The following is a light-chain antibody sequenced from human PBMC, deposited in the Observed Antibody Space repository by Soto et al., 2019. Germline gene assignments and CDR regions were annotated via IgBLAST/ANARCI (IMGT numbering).Light chain of an antibody. CDR3: QQYNNWPSWT. Sequence: EIVMTQSPATLSVSPGERATLXXRASQSVSSNLAWYQQKPGQAPRLIXYGASTRATGIPARFSGSGSGTEFTLTISSLQSEDFAVYYCQQYNNWPSWTFGQGTKVDIK. V-gene: IGKV3-15*01. J-gene: IGKJ1*01. CDR2: GAS. CDR1: QSVSSN.